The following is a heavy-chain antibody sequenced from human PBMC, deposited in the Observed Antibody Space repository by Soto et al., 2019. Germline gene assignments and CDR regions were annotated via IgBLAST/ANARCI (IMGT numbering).Heavy chain of an antibody. D-gene: IGHD3-22*01. CDR2: ISHDGSTK. CDR1: EFPFSSYG. J-gene: IGHJ2*01. Sequence: QVQLVESRGGVVQSGRSLRLSCAASEFPFSSYGMHWVRQAPGKGLEWVAVISHDGSTKYYADSVKGRFTISRDNSKNTLYLQMNSLRAEDTAVYYCAKPFQRSGYYYDFWYFDLWGRGTLVTVSS. CDR3: AKPFQRSGYYYDFWYFDL. V-gene: IGHV3-30*18.